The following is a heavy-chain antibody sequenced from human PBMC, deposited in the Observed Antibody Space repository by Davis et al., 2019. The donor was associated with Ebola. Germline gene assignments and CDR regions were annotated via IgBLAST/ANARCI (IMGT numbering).Heavy chain of an antibody. Sequence: PGGSLRLSCAASGFTFSGSAIHWVRQASGKGLEWVGRVRIQANNYATAYVASVTGRFRISRDDSTDTAYLHMNNLKTEDTAVYYCVATDDAGGDYWGQGTLVTVSS. J-gene: IGHJ4*02. CDR2: VRIQANNYAT. D-gene: IGHD2-15*01. V-gene: IGHV3-73*01. CDR1: GFTFSGSA. CDR3: VATDDAGGDY.